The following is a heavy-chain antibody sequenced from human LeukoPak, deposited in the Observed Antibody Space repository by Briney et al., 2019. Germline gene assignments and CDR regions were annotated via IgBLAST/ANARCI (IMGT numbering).Heavy chain of an antibody. V-gene: IGHV3-30*03. CDR1: GFTFRDYS. CDR3: TCSDDYGDY. CDR2: VSYDETYK. Sequence: GGSLGLSCAASGFTFRDYSLHWVRQAPGKGLEWVAAVSYDETYKYYVGSVKGRFTISRDDSKNTLYLQMNSLRTEDTAIYYCTCSDDYGDYWGQGTLVTVSS. D-gene: IGHD3-16*01. J-gene: IGHJ4*02.